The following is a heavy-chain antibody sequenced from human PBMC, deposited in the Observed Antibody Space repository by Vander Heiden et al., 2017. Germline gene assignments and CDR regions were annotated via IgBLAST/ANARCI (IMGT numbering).Heavy chain of an antibody. CDR2: IYSGGST. V-gene: IGHV3-53*01. Sequence: VQLVESGGGLIQPGGSLRLSCAASGFTFRSNYMGWVRQAQGKGLEWVSFIYSGGSTYYADSVKGRFTISRDNSKNTLYLQMNSLRAEDTAVYYCARGGGGEYFQHWGQGTLVTVSS. CDR3: ARGGGGEYFQH. CDR1: GFTFRSNY. D-gene: IGHD2-15*01. J-gene: IGHJ1*01.